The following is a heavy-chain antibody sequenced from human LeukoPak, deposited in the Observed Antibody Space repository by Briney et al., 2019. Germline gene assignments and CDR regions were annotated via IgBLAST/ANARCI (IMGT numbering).Heavy chain of an antibody. J-gene: IGHJ4*02. Sequence: GRSLRLSCTASGFNFGSFGMHWVRQAPGKGLEWVANIKQDGSEKYYVDSVKGRFTISRDNAKNSLYLQMDSLRAEDTALYYCARGGYGSGSYPYWGQGTLVTVSS. CDR2: IKQDGSEK. V-gene: IGHV3-7*01. CDR1: GFNFGSFG. D-gene: IGHD3-10*01. CDR3: ARGGYGSGSYPY.